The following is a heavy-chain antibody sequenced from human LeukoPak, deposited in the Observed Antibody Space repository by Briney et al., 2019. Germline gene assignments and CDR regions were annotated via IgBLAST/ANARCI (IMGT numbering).Heavy chain of an antibody. J-gene: IGHJ6*03. Sequence: ASVKVSCKASGYTFTSYYMHWVRQAPGQGLEWMGIINPSGGSTSYAQKFQGRVTMTRDKSTSTVYMELSSLRSEDTAVYYCAAEVDTAMVTDYYYYYVGVWGKGTTVTVSS. CDR3: AAEVDTAMVTDYYYYYVGV. CDR1: GYTFTSYY. CDR2: INPSGGST. D-gene: IGHD5-18*01. V-gene: IGHV1-46*01.